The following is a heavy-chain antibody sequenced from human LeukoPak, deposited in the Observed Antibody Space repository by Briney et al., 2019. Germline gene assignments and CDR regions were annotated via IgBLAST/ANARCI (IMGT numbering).Heavy chain of an antibody. CDR2: IYNTGTT. D-gene: IGHD4/OR15-4a*01. Sequence: SETLSLTCTVSGGSIRSHYWSRIRQPPGKGLEWIGYIYNTGTTKYNPSLKRRVNISLDQSKNQFSLNLTSVTAADTAVYYCVRDRATYGWCFDPWGQGTLVTVSS. CDR3: VRDRATYGWCFDP. CDR1: GGSIRSHY. V-gene: IGHV4-59*11. J-gene: IGHJ5*02.